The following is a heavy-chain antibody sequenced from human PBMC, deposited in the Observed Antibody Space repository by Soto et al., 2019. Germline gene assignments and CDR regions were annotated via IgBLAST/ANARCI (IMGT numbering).Heavy chain of an antibody. Sequence: QVQLVQSGAEVKKPGASVKVSCKASGYTFTKYGISWVRQAPGQGLEWMGWISTNSGHTDYAQNLRGRVTMTTDTSTTTAYMELRSLRSDDTAVYYCAREEYRQLDHWGQGTLVTVSS. CDR1: GYTFTKYG. J-gene: IGHJ5*02. D-gene: IGHD3-16*02. CDR3: AREEYRQLDH. CDR2: ISTNSGHT. V-gene: IGHV1-18*04.